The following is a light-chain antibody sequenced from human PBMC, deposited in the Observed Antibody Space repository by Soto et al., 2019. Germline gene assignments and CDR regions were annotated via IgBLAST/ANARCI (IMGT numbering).Light chain of an antibody. V-gene: IGLV2-14*01. Sequence: QSVLTQPASVSGSPGQSITISCTGTSSDVGGYNYVSWYQQHPGKAPKLMIYDVSNRPSGVSNRFSGSKPGNTASLTISGLQAEDEADYYCSSYTTSTTRVFGGGTKVTVL. J-gene: IGLJ2*01. CDR1: SSDVGGYNY. CDR3: SSYTTSTTRV. CDR2: DVS.